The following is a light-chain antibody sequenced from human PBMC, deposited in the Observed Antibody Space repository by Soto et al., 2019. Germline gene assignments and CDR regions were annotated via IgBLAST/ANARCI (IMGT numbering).Light chain of an antibody. CDR3: QQYNNWPPYT. CDR1: QSVSSN. Sequence: EIVMTQSPVTLSVSPGERASLSCRDSQSVSSNLAWYQQKCGQAPRLLIYGASTRATGIPARFSGNGSGTEFTLTISSLQSEDFAIYYCQQYNNWPPYTFGQGTKLEIK. J-gene: IGKJ2*01. CDR2: GAS. V-gene: IGKV3-15*01.